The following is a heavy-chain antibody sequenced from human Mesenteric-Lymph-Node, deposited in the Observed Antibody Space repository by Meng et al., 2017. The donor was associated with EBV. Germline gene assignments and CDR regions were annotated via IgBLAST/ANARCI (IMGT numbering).Heavy chain of an antibody. J-gene: IGHJ4*02. V-gene: IGHV4-39*01. D-gene: IGHD2-2*02. CDR2: IYYSGST. CDR3: ARHGYQPLLYGYYFDY. CDR1: GDSISSYSHY. Sequence: QSEVKGSGRGLVKRSEPLSLTCTVSGDSISSYSHYWGWIRQPPGKGLEWIGTIYYSGSTYYNPSLKSRVTVSMDTSKNQFSLKLRSVTATDTAIYYCARHGYQPLLYGYYFDYWGQGTLVTVSS.